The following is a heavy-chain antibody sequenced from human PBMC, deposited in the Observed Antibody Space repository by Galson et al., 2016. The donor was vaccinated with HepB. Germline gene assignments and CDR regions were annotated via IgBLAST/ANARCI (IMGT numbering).Heavy chain of an antibody. V-gene: IGHV3-23*01. J-gene: IGHJ6*04. CDR2: IKASDDTT. D-gene: IGHD6-13*01. CDR3: AKVHSGDGSSWPYYYYYRLDV. Sequence: SLRLSCAASGFTLSNYDTNWVRQAPGKGLEWVSDIKASDDTTHYADSVKGRVTNSRDSYRNTVYLQMNSLRAEDTAVYFCAKVHSGDGSSWPYYYYYRLDVWSKGTTVTVSS. CDR1: GFTLSNYD.